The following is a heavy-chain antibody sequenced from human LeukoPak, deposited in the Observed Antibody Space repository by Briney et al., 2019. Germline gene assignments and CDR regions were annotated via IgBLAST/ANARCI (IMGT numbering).Heavy chain of an antibody. J-gene: IGHJ5*02. CDR2: IYYSGST. D-gene: IGHD6-13*01. CDR1: GGSIATGGYY. V-gene: IGHV4-31*03. CDR3: ARFVSRRIAADGVWLDP. Sequence: SETLSLTCSVSGGSIATGGYYWSCVRQLPGKGLECIGSIYYSGSTYYNPSLKSRLTVSIDASQNQFSQRLNSMTADDTALYYCARFVSRRIAADGVWLDPWGQGTLVTVSS.